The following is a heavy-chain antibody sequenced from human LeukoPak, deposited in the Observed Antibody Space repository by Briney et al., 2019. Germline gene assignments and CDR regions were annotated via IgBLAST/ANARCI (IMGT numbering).Heavy chain of an antibody. Sequence: GRSLRLSCAAAGFTFSSYGMHWVRQAPAKGLELLAVIWYDGSNKYYADSVKGRFTIARGNSKNTLYLQMNSLRAEDTAVYYCARESGYYDSSGYYYYYYGMDVWGQGTTVTVSS. J-gene: IGHJ6*02. CDR3: ARESGYYDSSGYYYYYYGMDV. CDR1: GFTFSSYG. CDR2: IWYDGSNK. V-gene: IGHV3-33*01. D-gene: IGHD3-22*01.